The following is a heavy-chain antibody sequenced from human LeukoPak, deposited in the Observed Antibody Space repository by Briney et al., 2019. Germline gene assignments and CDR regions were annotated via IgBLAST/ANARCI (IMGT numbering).Heavy chain of an antibody. Sequence: SSETLSLTCTVSGASISPYYWSWIRQPPGKGLEWIGYIYYSGSSNYNPSLKSRVTISLDTSKNQFSLNLSSVTAADTAIYYCARDRKYDFWSGYCDYWGQGTLVTVSS. CDR3: ARDRKYDFWSGYCDY. CDR1: GASISPYY. D-gene: IGHD3-3*01. CDR2: IYYSGSS. V-gene: IGHV4-59*01. J-gene: IGHJ4*02.